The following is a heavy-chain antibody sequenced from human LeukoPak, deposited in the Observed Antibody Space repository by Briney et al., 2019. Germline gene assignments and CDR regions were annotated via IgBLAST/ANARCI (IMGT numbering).Heavy chain of an antibody. Sequence: GGSLRLSCGASGFTFSNPWMTWVRQAPGKGPEWVANINQDGSEKYYVDSVEGRFTVSRDNAKNSLFLEMNSLRPEDTAVYYCARGRMAVAGSYEYWGQGALVTVSS. CDR2: INQDGSEK. J-gene: IGHJ4*02. CDR3: ARGRMAVAGSYEY. V-gene: IGHV3-7*05. CDR1: GFTFSNPW. D-gene: IGHD6-19*01.